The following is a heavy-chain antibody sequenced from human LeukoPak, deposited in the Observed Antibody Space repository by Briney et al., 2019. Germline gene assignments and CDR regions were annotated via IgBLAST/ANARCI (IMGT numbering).Heavy chain of an antibody. D-gene: IGHD6-6*01. Sequence: PGGSLRLSCAASGFTFSSCGMHWVRQAPGKGLEWVAVIWYDGSNKYYADSVKGRFTISRDNSKNTLYLQMNSLRAEDTAVYYCAKNLRYSSPSHYFDYWGQGTLVTVSS. CDR2: IWYDGSNK. CDR1: GFTFSSCG. V-gene: IGHV3-33*06. J-gene: IGHJ4*02. CDR3: AKNLRYSSPSHYFDY.